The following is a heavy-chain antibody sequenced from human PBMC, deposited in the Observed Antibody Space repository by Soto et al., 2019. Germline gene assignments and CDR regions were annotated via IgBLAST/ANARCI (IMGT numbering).Heavy chain of an antibody. D-gene: IGHD2-8*01. Sequence: GGSLRLSCAASGFTFSNYNMNWVRQAPGKGLEWVSSISSSSSYIYYADSVKGRFTISRDNAKNSLYLQMNSLRAEDTAVYFCARARYGTTVGYYYMDVWGNGTTVTVSS. CDR3: ARARYGTTVGYYYMDV. J-gene: IGHJ6*03. V-gene: IGHV3-21*01. CDR2: ISSSSSYI. CDR1: GFTFSNYN.